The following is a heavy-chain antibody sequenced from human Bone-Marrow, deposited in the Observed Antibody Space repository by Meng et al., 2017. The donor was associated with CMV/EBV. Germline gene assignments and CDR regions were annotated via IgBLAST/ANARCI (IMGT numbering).Heavy chain of an antibody. D-gene: IGHD6-19*01. V-gene: IGHV4-39*01. CDR1: GGSCSSSSYY. CDR2: IYYSGST. Sequence: SDTLSLTSTVSGGSCSSSSYYWGWIRQPPGKGLEWIGSIYYSGSTYYNPSLTSRVTISVDTSKNQFSLKLSSVTAADTAVYYCARQTTTPYSSGETGFDYWGQGNLVTVSS. J-gene: IGHJ4*02. CDR3: ARQTTTPYSSGETGFDY.